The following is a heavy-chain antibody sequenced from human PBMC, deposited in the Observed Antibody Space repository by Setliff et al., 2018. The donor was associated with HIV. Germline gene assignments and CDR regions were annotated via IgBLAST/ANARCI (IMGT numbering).Heavy chain of an antibody. Sequence: KPSETLSLTCTVSGGSISSYYWSWIRQPPGKGLEWIGYIYYSGSTNYTPSLKSRVTISVDTSKNQFSLKLSSVTAADTAVYYCARRRSSSWYVTTQRTKEYFHHWGQGTLVTVSS. CDR1: GGSISSYY. D-gene: IGHD6-13*01. V-gene: IGHV4-59*08. CDR2: IYYSGST. J-gene: IGHJ1*01. CDR3: ARRRSSSWYVTTQRTKEYFHH.